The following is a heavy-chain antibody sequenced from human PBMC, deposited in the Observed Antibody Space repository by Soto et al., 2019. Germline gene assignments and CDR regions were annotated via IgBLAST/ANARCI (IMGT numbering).Heavy chain of an antibody. CDR1: GYTFTNYG. D-gene: IGHD3-3*01. CDR2: ISTYDGNT. V-gene: IGHV1-18*04. CDR3: TRVGIKNYVFWGGYLDY. J-gene: IGHJ4*02. Sequence: QVQLVQSGAEVKKPGASVKVSCKASGYTFTNYGITWVRQAPGQGLEWMGWISTYDGNTNYAQRLQGRVTLTTDTSTSTAYLELRSLRSDDTAVYFCTRVGIKNYVFWGGYLDYWGQGTPVTVAS.